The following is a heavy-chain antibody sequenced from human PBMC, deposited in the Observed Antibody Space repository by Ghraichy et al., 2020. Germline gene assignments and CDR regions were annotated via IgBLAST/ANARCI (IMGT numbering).Heavy chain of an antibody. CDR3: ARGKDSSSWSSPFDY. V-gene: IGHV3-33*01. J-gene: IGHJ4*02. D-gene: IGHD6-13*01. CDR1: GFTFSSSG. CDR2: IWYDGSNK. Sequence: GGSLRLSCAASGFTFSSSGMHWVRQAPGKGLEWVAVIWYDGSNKYYADSVKGRFTITRDNSKNTLYLQMNSLRAEDTAVYYCARGKDSSSWSSPFDYWGQGTLVTVSS.